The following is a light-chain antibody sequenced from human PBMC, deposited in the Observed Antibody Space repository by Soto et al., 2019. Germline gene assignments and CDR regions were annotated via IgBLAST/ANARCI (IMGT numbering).Light chain of an antibody. Sequence: DIQMTQSPSYVSASVGDRVTITCRASQGIGSWLAWFQQKQGKAPNLLIYAASNLQSGVPSRFSGSGSGTDFTLTISSLQPEDFATYYCQQANSSLFAFGPGTKVDIK. CDR3: QQANSSLFA. V-gene: IGKV1-12*01. J-gene: IGKJ3*01. CDR1: QGIGSW. CDR2: AAS.